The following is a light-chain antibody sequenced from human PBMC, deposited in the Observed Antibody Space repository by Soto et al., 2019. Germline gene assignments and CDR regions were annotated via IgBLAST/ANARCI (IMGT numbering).Light chain of an antibody. Sequence: QSALTQPPSASGSPGQSVTISCTGTRSDVGSYNYVSWYQQHPGKAPKLMIYEVSKRPSGVPDRFSGSKSGNTASLTVSGLQAEDEADYYCATWDDSLSAWVFGGGTKVTVL. CDR2: EVS. CDR1: RSDVGSYNY. V-gene: IGLV2-8*01. J-gene: IGLJ3*02. CDR3: ATWDDSLSAWV.